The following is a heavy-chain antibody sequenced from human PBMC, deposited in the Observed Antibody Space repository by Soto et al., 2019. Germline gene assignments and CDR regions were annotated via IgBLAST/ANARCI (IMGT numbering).Heavy chain of an antibody. V-gene: IGHV3-7*04. CDR1: ESTVSRDW. CDR2: INQDGSEK. CDR3: SGGVGDAF. D-gene: IGHD1-26*01. J-gene: IGHJ1*01. Sequence: EVHLVESGGGLVQTGGSLRLSCAIFESTVSRDWMNWVRQAPGKGLEWVAHINQDGSEKYYVDSVKGRFTISRDNAKKSLYLQINSLRPADTAMYYSSGGVGDAFWGQGTLVTVSS.